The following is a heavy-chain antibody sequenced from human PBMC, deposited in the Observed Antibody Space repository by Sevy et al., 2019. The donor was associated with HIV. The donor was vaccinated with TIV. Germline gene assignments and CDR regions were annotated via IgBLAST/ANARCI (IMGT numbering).Heavy chain of an antibody. CDR2: IYYSGST. CDR3: ARVSCGGDCYDY. D-gene: IGHD2-21*01. CDR1: GGSISSYY. Sequence: SETLSLTCTVSGGSISSYYWSWIRQPPGKGLEWIGYIYYSGSTNYNPSLKSRVTISVDTSKNQFSLKLGSVTAADTAVYYCARVSCGGDCYDYWGQGTLVTVSS. J-gene: IGHJ4*02. V-gene: IGHV4-59*01.